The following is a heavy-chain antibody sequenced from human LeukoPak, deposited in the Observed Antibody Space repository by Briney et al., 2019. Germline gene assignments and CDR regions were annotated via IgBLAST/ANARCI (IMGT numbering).Heavy chain of an antibody. CDR3: ARLTGRFPPYYMDV. J-gene: IGHJ6*03. CDR2: IYISGST. V-gene: IGHV4-4*09. D-gene: IGHD3-10*01. CDR1: DGSISSYY. Sequence: PSETLSLTCTVSDGSISSYYWSWIRQPPGKGLEWIGYIYISGSTNNNPSLKSRVTMSVDTSKNQFSLKLSSVTAADTAVYYCARLTGRFPPYYMDVWGKGTTVTVSS.